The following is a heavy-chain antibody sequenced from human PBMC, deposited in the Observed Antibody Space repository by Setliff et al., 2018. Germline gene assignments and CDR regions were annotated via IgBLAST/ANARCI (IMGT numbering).Heavy chain of an antibody. Sequence: EASVKVSCKSSAHIFKSYGISWVRQAPGQGLEWVGWISSYNDVTSYAQRFQGRVTLTTDTSTSAAYMELRGLRSDDTAVYYCAISTLSICSGGSCPNAFDVWGQGTMVTVSS. D-gene: IGHD2-15*01. J-gene: IGHJ3*01. CDR1: AHIFKSYG. CDR2: ISSYNDVT. CDR3: AISTLSICSGGSCPNAFDV. V-gene: IGHV1-18*01.